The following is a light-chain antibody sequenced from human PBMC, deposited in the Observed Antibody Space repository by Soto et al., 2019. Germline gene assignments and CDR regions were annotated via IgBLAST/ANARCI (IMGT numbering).Light chain of an antibody. J-gene: IGKJ1*01. V-gene: IGKV1-27*01. CDR3: QKYNSAPWT. CDR2: TAS. CDR1: QGISNY. Sequence: DIQMTQSPSSLSASVGDRVTITCQASQGISNYLAWYQQRPGKVPKLLIYTASTLQSGVPSRFSGSGSGAEFTLTISSLQPEDVATYYCQKYNSAPWTFGQGTKVDI.